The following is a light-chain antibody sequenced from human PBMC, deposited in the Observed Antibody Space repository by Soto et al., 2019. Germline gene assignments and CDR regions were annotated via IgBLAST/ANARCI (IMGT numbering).Light chain of an antibody. CDR2: TVS. Sequence: EIVLTQTPLSLPVTPGEPASMSCRSSQTLLDSDGRTYLDWYLQKPGQSPQLLIYTVSYRASGVPDRFSGSGSGTEFTLKISRVEAEDVGVYYCMQRLEFPLTLGGGTKVDIK. CDR1: QTLLDSDGRTY. J-gene: IGKJ4*01. V-gene: IGKV2-40*01. CDR3: MQRLEFPLT.